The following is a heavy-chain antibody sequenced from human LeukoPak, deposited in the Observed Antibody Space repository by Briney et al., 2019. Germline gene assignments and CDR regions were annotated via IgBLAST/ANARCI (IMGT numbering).Heavy chain of an antibody. V-gene: IGHV1-18*01. CDR3: ARDRPYCSSTSCSRGHAFDI. J-gene: IGHJ3*02. Sequence: SVTVSCQASGYTFTSFGISWVRPAAGHGREWMGWISAYNGKTNYAQKLQGRVTMTTDTSTSTAYMELRSLRSDDTAVYYCARDRPYCSSTSCSRGHAFDIWGQGTMVTVSS. D-gene: IGHD2-2*01. CDR1: GYTFTSFG. CDR2: ISAYNGKT.